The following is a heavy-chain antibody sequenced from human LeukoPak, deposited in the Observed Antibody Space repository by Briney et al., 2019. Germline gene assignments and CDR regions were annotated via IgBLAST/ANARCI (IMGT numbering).Heavy chain of an antibody. J-gene: IGHJ5*02. Sequence: GASVKVSCKASGYTFTSYYMHWVRQAPGQGLEWMGIINPSGGSTSYAQKFQGRVTMTRDTSTSTVYMELSSLRSEDTAVYYCARDRGLRFLEWSGDNWFDPWGQGTLATVSS. CDR1: GYTFTSYY. CDR2: INPSGGST. D-gene: IGHD3-3*01. V-gene: IGHV1-46*01. CDR3: ARDRGLRFLEWSGDNWFDP.